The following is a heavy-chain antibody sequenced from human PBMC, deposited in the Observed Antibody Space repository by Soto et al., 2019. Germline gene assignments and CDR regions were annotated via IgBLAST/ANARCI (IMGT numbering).Heavy chain of an antibody. Sequence: QLQLQESGPGLVKPSETLSLTCAVSGGSISSSSYYWGWIRQPPGKGLEWIGNFYYGGSTYYNPSLKSRVTISVDTSKKQFSVKLSSVTAEDTAVYYCARLARYCTNGVCYTFYFDYWGQGTLVTVSS. CDR1: GGSISSSSYY. CDR2: FYYGGST. D-gene: IGHD2-8*01. CDR3: ARLARYCTNGVCYTFYFDY. J-gene: IGHJ4*02. V-gene: IGHV4-39*01.